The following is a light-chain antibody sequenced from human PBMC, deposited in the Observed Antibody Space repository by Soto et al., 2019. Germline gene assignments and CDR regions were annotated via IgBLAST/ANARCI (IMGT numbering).Light chain of an antibody. CDR2: DTS. CDR1: QSVSSK. CDR3: QQYSSWHPFT. V-gene: IGKV3-15*01. Sequence: EVLITQSPATLSVSPGERATLSCRASQSVSSKLAWYQQRPGQPPRLLIYDTSTRATGIPARFSGTGSGTEFTLTVSSLQSEDFAFYYCQQYSSWHPFTFGQGTRLEI. J-gene: IGKJ5*01.